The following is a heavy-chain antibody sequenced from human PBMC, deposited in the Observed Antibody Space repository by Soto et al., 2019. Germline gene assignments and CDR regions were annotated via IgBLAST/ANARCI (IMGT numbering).Heavy chain of an antibody. D-gene: IGHD3-10*01. CDR3: ARVTMVRGVIITLYYGMDV. V-gene: IGHV4-39*01. CDR2: IYYSGST. CDR1: GGSISSSSYY. J-gene: IGHJ6*02. Sequence: SETLSLTCTVSGGSISSSSYYWGWIRQPPGKGLEWIGSIYYSGSTYYNPSLKSRVTISVDTSKNQFSLKLSSVTAADTAVYYCARVTMVRGVIITLYYGMDVWGQGTTVTVSS.